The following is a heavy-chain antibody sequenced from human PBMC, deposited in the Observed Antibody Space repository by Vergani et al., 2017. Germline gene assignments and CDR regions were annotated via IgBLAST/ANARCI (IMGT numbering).Heavy chain of an antibody. Sequence: EGQLVQSGAEVKKPGESLKISCKGFGYSFGNYLIGWVRQMPGKGLEWMGIIYPADSDTRYSPSFQGQVTISADKSISTAFLQWDSLKASDTALYYCARHTTYTDSWGQGTLVTVSS. J-gene: IGHJ4*02. CDR3: ARHTTYTDS. D-gene: IGHD1-1*01. CDR1: GYSFGNYL. V-gene: IGHV5-51*01. CDR2: IYPADSDT.